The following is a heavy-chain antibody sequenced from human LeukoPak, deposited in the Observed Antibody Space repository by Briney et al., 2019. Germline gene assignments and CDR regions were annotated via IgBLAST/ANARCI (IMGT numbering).Heavy chain of an antibody. CDR1: GGSFSGYY. D-gene: IGHD3-22*01. J-gene: IGHJ4*02. Sequence: PSETLSLTCAVYGGSFSGYYWSWIRQPPGKGLEWIGEINHSGSTNYNPSLKSRVTISVDTSKNQFSLKLSSVTAADTAVYYCARPKGVYYDSSGYSYFDYWGQGTLVTVSS. CDR3: ARPKGVYYDSSGYSYFDY. V-gene: IGHV4-34*01. CDR2: INHSGST.